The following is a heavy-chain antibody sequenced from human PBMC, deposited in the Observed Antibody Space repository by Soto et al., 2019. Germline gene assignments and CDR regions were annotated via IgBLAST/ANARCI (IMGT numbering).Heavy chain of an antibody. V-gene: IGHV1-69*01. D-gene: IGHD2-21*02. CDR1: GATFSTTG. Sequence: QVQLVQSGAEVRKPGSSLRVSCKSSGATFSTTGISWVRQAPGQGLEWMGGIIPLFGTPKYARKFQGRVSITADESTNTGYVELNRVRPDDAAVYYCARAAPVICGGDPCYRLDSSFDSWGQGSLVIVSS. CDR3: ARAAPVICGGDPCYRLDSSFDS. CDR2: IIPLFGTP. J-gene: IGHJ5*01.